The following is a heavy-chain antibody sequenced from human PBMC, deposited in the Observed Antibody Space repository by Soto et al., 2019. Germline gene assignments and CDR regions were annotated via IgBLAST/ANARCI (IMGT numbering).Heavy chain of an antibody. Sequence: QVQLVESGGGVVQPGRSLRLSCAASGFTFSSYAMHWVRQAPGKGLEWVTVISYDGSNKYYADSVKGRFTISRDNSKNTLYLQMNSLRAEDTAVYYCATKGGEPTVKTYSYYYGMDVWGQGTTVTVSS. CDR3: ATKGGEPTVKTYSYYYGMDV. CDR1: GFTFSSYA. J-gene: IGHJ6*02. CDR2: ISYDGSNK. V-gene: IGHV3-30-3*01. D-gene: IGHD4-17*01.